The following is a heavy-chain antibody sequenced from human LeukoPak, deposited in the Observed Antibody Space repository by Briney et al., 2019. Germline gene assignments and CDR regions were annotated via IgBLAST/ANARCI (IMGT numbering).Heavy chain of an antibody. V-gene: IGHV3-30*02. CDR3: AKRAECYGSSGYTPFDY. J-gene: IGHJ4*02. Sequence: GGSLTPSCAASGFTFSSHGMHWVRQAPGKGLEWVAFIRYEGSNKYYGDSVTGRFTTSRDNSKNTLYLQMNSLRAEDTAVYYCAKRAECYGSSGYTPFDYWGQGTLVTVSS. D-gene: IGHD3-22*01. CDR2: IRYEGSNK. CDR1: GFTFSSHG.